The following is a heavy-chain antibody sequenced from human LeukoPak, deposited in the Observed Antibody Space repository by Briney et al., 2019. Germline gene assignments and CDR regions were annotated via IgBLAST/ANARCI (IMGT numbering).Heavy chain of an antibody. D-gene: IGHD6-19*01. CDR1: GFTFSSYA. J-gene: IGHJ3*02. Sequence: PGGSLRLSCAASGFTFSSYAVSWVRQAPGKGLEWVSAISGSGGSTYYADSVKGRFTISRDNSKNTLYLQMNSLRAEDTALYYCAKAFRVAVAGQDAFDIWGQGTMVTVSS. CDR3: AKAFRVAVAGQDAFDI. V-gene: IGHV3-23*01. CDR2: ISGSGGST.